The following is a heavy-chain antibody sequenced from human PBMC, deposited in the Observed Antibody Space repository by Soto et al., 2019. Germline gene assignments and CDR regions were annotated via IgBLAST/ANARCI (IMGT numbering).Heavy chain of an antibody. J-gene: IGHJ5*02. Sequence: SETLSLTCTVSGGSISSYYWSWIRQPPGKGLEWIGYIYYSGSTNYNPSLKSRVTISVDTSKNQFSLKLSSVTAADTAVYYCARHYFPLPYGDYDPWGQGTLVTVSS. CDR3: ARHYFPLPYGDYDP. V-gene: IGHV4-59*08. CDR1: GGSISSYY. D-gene: IGHD4-17*01. CDR2: IYYSGST.